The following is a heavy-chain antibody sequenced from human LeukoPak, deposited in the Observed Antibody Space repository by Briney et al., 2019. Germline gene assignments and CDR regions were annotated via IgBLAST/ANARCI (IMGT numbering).Heavy chain of an antibody. Sequence: ASVKVSCKASGYTFTSYYMHWVRRAPGQGLEWMGIINPSGGSTSYAQKFQGRVTMTRDTSTSTVYMELSSLRSEDTAVYYCARDYDILTGYSGLDYWGQGTLVTVSS. CDR2: INPSGGST. V-gene: IGHV1-46*01. CDR3: ARDYDILTGYSGLDY. CDR1: GYTFTSYY. J-gene: IGHJ4*02. D-gene: IGHD3-9*01.